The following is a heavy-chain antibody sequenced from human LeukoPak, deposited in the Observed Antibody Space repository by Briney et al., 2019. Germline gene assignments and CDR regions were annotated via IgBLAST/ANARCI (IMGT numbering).Heavy chain of an antibody. CDR2: ISGSGGST. Sequence: PGRSLRLSCAASGFTFSSYAMHWVRQALGKGLEWVSAISGSGGSTYYADSVKGRFTISRDNSKNTLYLQMNSLRAEDTAVYYCAKTSTSWGPAMLDYWGQGTLVTVSS. J-gene: IGHJ4*02. CDR3: AKTSTSWGPAMLDY. D-gene: IGHD2-2*01. CDR1: GFTFSSYA. V-gene: IGHV3-23*01.